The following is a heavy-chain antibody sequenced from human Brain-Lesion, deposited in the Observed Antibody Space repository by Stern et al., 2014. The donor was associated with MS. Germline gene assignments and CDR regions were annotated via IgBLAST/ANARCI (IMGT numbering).Heavy chain of an antibody. J-gene: IGHJ4*02. CDR1: GYTLTELS. CDR2: FDPEDGET. V-gene: IGHV1-24*01. CDR3: ATLSPGAGGNYYRHFDY. D-gene: IGHD1-26*01. Sequence: QDQLVQSGAEVKKPGASVKVSCKVSGYTLTELSMHWVRQAPRKGLEWMGGFDPEDGETIYAQKFQGRVTMTEDTSTDTAYMELSSLRSEDTAVYYCATLSPGAGGNYYRHFDYWGQGTLVTVSP.